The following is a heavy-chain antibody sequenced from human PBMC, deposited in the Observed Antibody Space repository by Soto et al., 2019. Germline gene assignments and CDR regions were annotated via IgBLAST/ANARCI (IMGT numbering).Heavy chain of an antibody. CDR2: INRDGSSA. V-gene: IGHV3-74*01. Sequence: PGGSLRLSCVASGFTFRSHWMHWVRQSPGKGLVWVSQINRDGSSANYADAVKGRITFSRDNAKKTLYLLMNSLRAEDTAVYYGARGAVNGTSCYVFDPWGPGTLVTVSS. CDR3: ARGAVNGTSCYVFDP. D-gene: IGHD2-2*01. J-gene: IGHJ5*02. CDR1: GFTFRSHW.